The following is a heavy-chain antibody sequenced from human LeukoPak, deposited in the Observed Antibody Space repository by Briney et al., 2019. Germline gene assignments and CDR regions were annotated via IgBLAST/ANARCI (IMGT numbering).Heavy chain of an antibody. CDR1: GASPATICNL. D-gene: IGHD3-10*01. J-gene: IGHJ4*02. CDR2: IDYSGTT. CDR3: AVLRQRSGAKRAGSY. V-gene: IGHV4-39*01. Sequence: SETLSLTCTLSGASPATICNLWAWIRQPPGRGLEWIGSIDYSGTTYYNPSLKSRVTISVHTSKNQFSLRLSSVTASDTPKYFCAVLRQRSGAKRAGSYCGEGTLVTVSS.